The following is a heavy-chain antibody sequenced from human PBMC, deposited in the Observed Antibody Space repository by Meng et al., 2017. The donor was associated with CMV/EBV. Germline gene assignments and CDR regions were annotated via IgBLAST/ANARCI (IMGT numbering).Heavy chain of an antibody. CDR3: ARDYKFMITSVDY. V-gene: IGHV3-30*04. D-gene: IGHD3-16*01. Sequence: GESLKISCAASGFTFSSYAMHWVRQAPGKGLEWVAVISYDGSNKYYADSVKGRFTISRDNSKNTPYLQMNSLRAEDTAVYYCARDYKFMITSVDYWGQGTLVTVSS. CDR1: GFTFSSYA. CDR2: ISYDGSNK. J-gene: IGHJ4*02.